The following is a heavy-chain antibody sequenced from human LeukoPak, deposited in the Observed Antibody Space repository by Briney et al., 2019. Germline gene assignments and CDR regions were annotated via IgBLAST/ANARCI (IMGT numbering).Heavy chain of an antibody. V-gene: IGHV4-59*08. D-gene: IGHD5-12*01. CDR1: GGSFSGYY. Sequence: SETLSLTCAVYGGSFSGYYWSWIRQPPGKGLEWIAYISHSGSTNYNPSLRSRVTISLDTSKNHFSLKLSSVTAADTAVYYCARQSSGYDLGPFAYWGQGTLVTVSS. CDR3: ARQSSGYDLGPFAY. J-gene: IGHJ4*02. CDR2: ISHSGST.